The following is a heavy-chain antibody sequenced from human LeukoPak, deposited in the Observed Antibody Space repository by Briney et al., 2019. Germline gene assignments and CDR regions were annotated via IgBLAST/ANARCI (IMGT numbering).Heavy chain of an antibody. CDR3: ARSGYSGYDPWNDAFDI. J-gene: IGHJ3*02. D-gene: IGHD5-12*01. Sequence: ASVKVSCKASGYTFTGYYMHWVRQAPGQGLEWMGRINPNSGGTNYAQKFQGRVTMTRDTSISTAYMELSRLGSDDTAVYYCARSGYSGYDPWNDAFDIWGQGTMVTVSS. CDR1: GYTFTGYY. CDR2: INPNSGGT. V-gene: IGHV1-2*06.